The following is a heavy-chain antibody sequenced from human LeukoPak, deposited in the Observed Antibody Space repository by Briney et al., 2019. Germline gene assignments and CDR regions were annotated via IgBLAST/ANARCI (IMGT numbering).Heavy chain of an antibody. CDR1: GFTFSSYS. CDR3: AGSTVAY. CDR2: ISSGSSYT. V-gene: IGHV3-21*01. Sequence: GGSLRLSCAASGFTFSSYSMNWVRQAPGKGLEWVSCISSGSSYTYYADSVKGRFTISRDNAKNSLYLQMNSLRAEDTAVYYCAGSTVAYWGQGTLVTVSS. D-gene: IGHD6-19*01. J-gene: IGHJ4*02.